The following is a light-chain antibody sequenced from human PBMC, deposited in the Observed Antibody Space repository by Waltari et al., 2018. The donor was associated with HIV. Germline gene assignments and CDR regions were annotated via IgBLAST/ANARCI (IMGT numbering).Light chain of an antibody. Sequence: QSALPQPASVSGSPGQSLTISCPGTSSDVGDYKYVSWYQQHPGKAPKLMIYEVTYRPSGVSNRFSGSKSGNTASLTISGLQAEDEADYYCSSYTSSSTYVFGTGTKVTVL. CDR3: SSYTSSSTYV. CDR2: EVT. J-gene: IGLJ1*01. V-gene: IGLV2-14*01. CDR1: SSDVGDYKY.